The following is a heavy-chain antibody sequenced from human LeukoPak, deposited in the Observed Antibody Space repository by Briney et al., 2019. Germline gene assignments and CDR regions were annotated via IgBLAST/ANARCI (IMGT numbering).Heavy chain of an antibody. CDR2: ISYDGSNK. D-gene: IGHD3-10*01. J-gene: IGHJ4*02. CDR1: GFTFSSYA. CDR3: ARDGSGSLDY. V-gene: IGHV3-30-3*01. Sequence: GGSLRLSCAASGFTFSSYAMHWVRQAPGKGLEWVAVISYDGSNKYYADSVKGRFTISRDNSKNTLYLQMNSLRAEDTAMYYCARDGSGSLDYWGQGTLVTVSS.